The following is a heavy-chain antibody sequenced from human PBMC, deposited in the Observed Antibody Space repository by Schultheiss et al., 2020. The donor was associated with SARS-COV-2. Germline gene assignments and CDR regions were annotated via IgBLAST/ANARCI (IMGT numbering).Heavy chain of an antibody. V-gene: IGHV4-31*03. CDR3: ARVGSSWYWFDP. CDR2: IYYSGST. J-gene: IGHJ5*02. Sequence: SETLSLTCTVSGGSISSGGYYWSWIRQHPGKGLEWIGYIYYSGSTYYNPSLKSRVTISVDTSKNQFSLKLSSVTAADTAVYYCARVGSSWYWFDPWGQGTLVTVSS. D-gene: IGHD6-13*01. CDR1: GGSISSGGYY.